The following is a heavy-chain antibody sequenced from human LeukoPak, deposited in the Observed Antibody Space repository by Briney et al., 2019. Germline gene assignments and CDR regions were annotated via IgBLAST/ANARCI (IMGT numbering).Heavy chain of an antibody. Sequence: SETLSLTCAVYGGSISSSSYYWGWIRQPPGKGLEWIGSIYYSGSTYYNPSLKSRVTISVDTSKNQFSLKLSSVTAADTAVYYCASGYSSSWYGDWGQGTLVTVSS. CDR1: GGSISSSSYY. CDR2: IYYSGST. J-gene: IGHJ4*02. D-gene: IGHD6-13*01. V-gene: IGHV4-39*01. CDR3: ASGYSSSWYGD.